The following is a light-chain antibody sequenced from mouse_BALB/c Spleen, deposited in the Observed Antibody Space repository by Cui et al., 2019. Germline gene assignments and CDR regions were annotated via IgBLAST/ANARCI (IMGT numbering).Light chain of an antibody. CDR3: QQWSSYPRT. J-gene: IGKJ1*01. V-gene: IGKV4-55*01. Sequence: QTVLTQSPAIMPASPGEKVTMTCSASSSVSYMYWYQQKPGSSPRLLIYDTSNLASGVPVRFSGSGSGTSYSLTISRMEAEDAATYYCQQWSSYPRTFGGGTKLEIK. CDR1: SSVSY. CDR2: DTS.